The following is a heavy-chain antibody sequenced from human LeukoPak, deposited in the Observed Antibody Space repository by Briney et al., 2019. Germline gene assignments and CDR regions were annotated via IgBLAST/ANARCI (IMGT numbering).Heavy chain of an antibody. CDR3: ARGLSIVGATLRWFDP. D-gene: IGHD1-26*01. V-gene: IGHV4-38-2*02. Sequence: SETLSLTCTVSGYSISSGYYWGWIRQPPGKGLEWIGEINHSGSTNYNPSLKSRVTISVDTSKNQFSLKLSSVTAADTAVYYCARGLSIVGATLRWFDPWGQGTLVTVSS. CDR2: INHSGST. J-gene: IGHJ5*02. CDR1: GYSISSGYY.